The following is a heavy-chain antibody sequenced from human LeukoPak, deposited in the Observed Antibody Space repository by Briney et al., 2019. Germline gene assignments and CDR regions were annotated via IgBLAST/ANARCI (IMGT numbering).Heavy chain of an antibody. V-gene: IGHV1-46*01. CDR1: GYTFTSYY. CDR3: ATGSHVRVYDSSAYYGHY. J-gene: IGHJ4*02. CDR2: INPNRGST. Sequence: ASVKVSCKASGYTFTSYYMYWVRQAPGHGLEWMGMINPNRGSTSYAQKFQGRVTMTRDMSTSTVYMELSRLRSEDTAVYYCATGSHVRVYDSSAYYGHYWGQGTLVTVSS. D-gene: IGHD3-22*01.